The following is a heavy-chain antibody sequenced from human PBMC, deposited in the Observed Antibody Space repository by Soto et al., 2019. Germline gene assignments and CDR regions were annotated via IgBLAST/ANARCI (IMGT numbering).Heavy chain of an antibody. J-gene: IGHJ5*02. V-gene: IGHV3-49*04. CDR1: XFTFGEYA. D-gene: IGHD3-22*01. CDR3: TRDDFSYDRSAYYSRFDP. CDR2: ISSKTYGGTT. Sequence: CLRLSCTASXFTFGEYAMSWVRQAPGKGLEWVSFISSKTYGGTTEYAASVKGRFTISRDDSKSIVYLQMYSLKTEDTAVYYCTRDDFSYDRSAYYSRFDPWGQGTLVTVSS.